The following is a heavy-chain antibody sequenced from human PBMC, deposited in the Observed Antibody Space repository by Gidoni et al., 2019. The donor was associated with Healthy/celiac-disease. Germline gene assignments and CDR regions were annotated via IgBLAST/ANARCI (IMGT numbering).Heavy chain of an antibody. D-gene: IGHD6-6*01. V-gene: IGHV3-30*18. CDR1: GFTFSSYG. CDR2: ISYDGSNK. J-gene: IGHJ6*02. Sequence: CAASGFTFSSYGMPWVRQAPVKGLEWVAVISYDGSNKYYAESVKGRFTISRDNSKNTLYLQMNSLRAEDTAVYYCANNIAANGMDVWGQGTTVTVSS. CDR3: ANNIAANGMDV.